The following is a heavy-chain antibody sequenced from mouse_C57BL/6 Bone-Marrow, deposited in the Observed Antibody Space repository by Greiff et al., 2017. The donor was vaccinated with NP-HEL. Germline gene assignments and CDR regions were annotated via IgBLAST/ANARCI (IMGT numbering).Heavy chain of an antibody. Sequence: QVQLKQPGAELVMPGASVKLSCKASGYTFTSYWMHWVKQRPGQGLEWIGEIDPSDSYTNYNQKFKGKSTLTVDKSSSTAYMQLSSLTSEDSAVYYCARGIFYYAMDYWGQGTSVTVSS. CDR3: ARGIFYYAMDY. J-gene: IGHJ4*01. CDR1: GYTFTSYW. V-gene: IGHV1-69*01. CDR2: IDPSDSYT.